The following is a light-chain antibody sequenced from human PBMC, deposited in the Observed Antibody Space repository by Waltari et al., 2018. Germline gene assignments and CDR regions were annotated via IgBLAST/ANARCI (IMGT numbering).Light chain of an antibody. V-gene: IGLV2-14*01. CDR1: YSDVGAYDF. J-gene: IGLJ1*01. Sequence: QSALTQPASVSGSPGQSIPISCSGTYSDVGAYDFVSWYQQHPGKAPHLIIYEVSNRPSGISNRFSASKSGNTASLTISGLQAEDEADYYCSSYTTSSAPGVFGTGTRVTVL. CDR3: SSYTTSSAPGV. CDR2: EVS.